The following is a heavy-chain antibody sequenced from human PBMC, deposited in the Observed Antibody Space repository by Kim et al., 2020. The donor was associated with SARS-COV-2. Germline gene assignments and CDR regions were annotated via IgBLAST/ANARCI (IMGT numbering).Heavy chain of an antibody. CDR2: ISSSSSTI. V-gene: IGHV3-48*02. CDR3: ASNNYYGSGSFFFDY. CDR1: GFTFSSYS. Sequence: GGSLRLSCAASGFTFSSYSMNWVRQAPGKGLEWVSYISSSSSTIYYADSVKGRFTSSRDNAKNSLYLQMNSLRDEDTAVYYCASNNYYGSGSFFFDYWGQGTLVTVSS. D-gene: IGHD3-10*01. J-gene: IGHJ4*02.